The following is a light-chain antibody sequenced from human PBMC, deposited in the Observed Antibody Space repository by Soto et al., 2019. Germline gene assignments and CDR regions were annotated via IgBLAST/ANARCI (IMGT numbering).Light chain of an antibody. Sequence: DIVMTQSPLSLPVTPGEPASISCRSSQSLLDSDDGNTYLDWYVQKPGQSPQLLIYTVSYRASGVPDRFSGSGSGTDFELKISRVEAEDVGVYECMQRIEFPATVGGGTTVDIK. CDR3: MQRIEFPAT. V-gene: IGKV2-40*01. CDR2: TVS. CDR1: QSLLDSDDGNTY. J-gene: IGKJ4*01.